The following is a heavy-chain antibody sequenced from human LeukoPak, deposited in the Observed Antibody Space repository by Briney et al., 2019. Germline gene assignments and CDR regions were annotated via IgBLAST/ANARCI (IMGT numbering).Heavy chain of an antibody. D-gene: IGHD3-22*01. J-gene: IGHJ4*02. Sequence: SQTLSLTCTVSSASISSGSLYWNWIRRPAGKVLESIGRVYTSGTTNYNPSLKSRVTISVDTSKNHFSLKLSSVTAADTAVYYCARSPDYDSTGYDYWGQGTLVTVSS. V-gene: IGHV4-61*02. CDR2: VYTSGTT. CDR3: ARSPDYDSTGYDY. CDR1: SASISSGSLY.